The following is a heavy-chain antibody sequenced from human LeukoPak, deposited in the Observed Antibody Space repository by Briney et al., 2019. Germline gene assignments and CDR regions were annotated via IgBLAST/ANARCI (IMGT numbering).Heavy chain of an antibody. V-gene: IGHV4-39*01. J-gene: IGHJ4*02. D-gene: IGHD6-19*01. CDR1: GFSFSSYA. Sequence: PGGSLRLSCAASGFSFSSYALSWIRQPPGKGLEWIGSIYYGGSTYYNPSLKSRVTISVDTSKNQFSLRLSSVTAADTAVYYCARRVLEAVTGTGGFDYWGQGTLVTVSS. CDR3: ARRVLEAVTGTGGFDY. CDR2: IYYGGST.